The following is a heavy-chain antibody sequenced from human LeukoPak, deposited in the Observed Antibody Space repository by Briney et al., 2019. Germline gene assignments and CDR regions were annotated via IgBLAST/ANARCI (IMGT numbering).Heavy chain of an antibody. D-gene: IGHD1-26*01. V-gene: IGHV1-69*06. CDR2: IIPIFGTA. CDR3: ARGGSDFEYYYYGMDV. CDR1: GGTFSSYA. Sequence: GASVKVSCKASGGTFSSYAISWVRQAPGQGLEWMGGIIPIFGTANYAQKFQGRVTITADKPTSTAYMELSSLRSEDTAVYYCARGGSDFEYYYYGMDVWGKGTTVTVSS. J-gene: IGHJ6*04.